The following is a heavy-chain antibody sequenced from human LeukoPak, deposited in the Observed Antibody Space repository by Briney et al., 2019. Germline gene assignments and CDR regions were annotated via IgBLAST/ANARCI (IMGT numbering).Heavy chain of an antibody. J-gene: IGHJ4*02. CDR1: GFSLMNAW. Sequence: GGSLRHSRAPPGFSLMNAWMIWGPDAPGEGLEWVARIKSNADGGTPDYAAPARGRFTISRDDSKNTLYLQMNSLKTEDTAVYYCTTFYHEYSPYWGRGTLVTVSS. CDR2: IKSNADGGTP. V-gene: IGHV3-15*01. D-gene: IGHD2/OR15-2a*01. CDR3: TTFYHEYSPY.